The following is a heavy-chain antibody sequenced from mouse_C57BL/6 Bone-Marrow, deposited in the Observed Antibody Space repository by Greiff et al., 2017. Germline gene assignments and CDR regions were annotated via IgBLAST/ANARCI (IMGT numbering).Heavy chain of an antibody. Sequence: VQLQQSGAELVRPGASVKLSCTASGFNFKDDYMHWVKQRPEQGLEWIGWIDPENGDTEYSSKFQGKATITADTSSNTAYLQLSSLTSEDTAVYYCTPVYYDARYYCGQGTAVTVSS. CDR3: TPVYYDARYY. J-gene: IGHJ4*01. CDR1: GFNFKDDY. D-gene: IGHD2-1*01. V-gene: IGHV14-4*01. CDR2: IDPENGDT.